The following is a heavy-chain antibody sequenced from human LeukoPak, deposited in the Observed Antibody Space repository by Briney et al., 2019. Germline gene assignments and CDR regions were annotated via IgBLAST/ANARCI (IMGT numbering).Heavy chain of an antibody. V-gene: IGHV4-4*07. Sequence: PSETLSLTCTVSGGSISSYYWSWIRQPAGKGLEWIGRINTSGSTSYNPSLKSRVTISVDTSKNQFSLKLSSVTAADTAVYYCARVKRVVINYWGQGTLVTVSS. CDR2: INTSGST. J-gene: IGHJ4*02. CDR3: ARVKRVVINY. CDR1: GGSISSYY. D-gene: IGHD3-3*01.